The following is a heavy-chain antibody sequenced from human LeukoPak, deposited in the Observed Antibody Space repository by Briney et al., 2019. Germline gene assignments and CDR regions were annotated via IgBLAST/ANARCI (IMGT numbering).Heavy chain of an antibody. Sequence: PGGSLRLSCAASGFTVSTNYMNGVRQAPGKGLEWVSIIYSDGSTYYADSVKGRFTISRDNSKNTLYFQMNSLRAEDTAVYYCARDGRYCSGGRCYSDYGGFDFWGKGTLVTVSS. CDR2: IYSDGST. CDR1: GFTVSTNY. V-gene: IGHV3-66*01. J-gene: IGHJ4*02. CDR3: ARDGRYCSGGRCYSDYGGFDF. D-gene: IGHD2-15*01.